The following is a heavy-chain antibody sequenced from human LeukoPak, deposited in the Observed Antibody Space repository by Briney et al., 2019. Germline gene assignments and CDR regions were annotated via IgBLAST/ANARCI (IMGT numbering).Heavy chain of an antibody. CDR3: ARDSGSFVIDY. J-gene: IGHJ4*02. CDR1: GFTFSNYW. CDR2: ISSSGSTI. Sequence: GGSLRLSCAASGFTFSNYWMSWIRQAPGKGLEWVSYISSSGSTIYYADSVKGRFTISRDNAKNSLYLQMNSLRAEDTAVYYCARDSGSFVIDYWGQGTLVTVSS. D-gene: IGHD1-26*01. V-gene: IGHV3-11*04.